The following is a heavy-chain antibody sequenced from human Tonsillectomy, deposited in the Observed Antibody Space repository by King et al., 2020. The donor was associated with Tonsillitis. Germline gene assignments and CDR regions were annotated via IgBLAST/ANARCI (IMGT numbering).Heavy chain of an antibody. J-gene: IGHJ3*02. Sequence: VQLVESGGGVGQPGTSQRLSCAASGFTFSIYGMHWVRQAPGKGLEWVAVIWYDGSNKYYADSVQGRFTIYRDNSKNTLFLQMDSLRAEDTAVYYCARGSGTAVAHAFDMWGQGTMVTVSS. V-gene: IGHV3-33*08. CDR1: GFTFSIYG. CDR2: IWYDGSNK. CDR3: ARGSGTAVAHAFDM. D-gene: IGHD6-19*01.